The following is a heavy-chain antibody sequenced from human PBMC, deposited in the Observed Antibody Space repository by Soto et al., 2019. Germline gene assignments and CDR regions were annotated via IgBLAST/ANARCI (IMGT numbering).Heavy chain of an antibody. CDR2: IKEDGSEK. CDR1: GFTFSSYW. Sequence: GGSLRLSCAASGFTFSSYWMSWVRQAPDKGLEWVADIKEDGSEKYYGDSVKGRFTISRDNTKNSLYLQMNSLRTEDTAVYYCARDKAYYDSSGYHSVFDYWGQGTLVTVS. CDR3: ARDKAYYDSSGYHSVFDY. D-gene: IGHD3-22*01. J-gene: IGHJ4*02. V-gene: IGHV3-7*03.